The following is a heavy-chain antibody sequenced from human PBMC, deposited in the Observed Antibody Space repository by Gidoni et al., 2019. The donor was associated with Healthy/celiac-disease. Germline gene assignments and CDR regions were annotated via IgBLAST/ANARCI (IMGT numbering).Heavy chain of an antibody. V-gene: IGHV3-53*02. CDR2: IYSGGRT. CDR1: GFTVSSNY. J-gene: IGHJ6*02. CDR3: ARAKGKYYYYGMDV. Sequence: EVQLVETGGGLIQPGGSLRLSCASSGFTVSSNYMSWVRQAPGKGLAWVSVIYSGGRTYYADSVKGRFTISRDNSKNTLYLQMNSLRAEDTAVYYCARAKGKYYYYGMDVWGQGTTVTVSS.